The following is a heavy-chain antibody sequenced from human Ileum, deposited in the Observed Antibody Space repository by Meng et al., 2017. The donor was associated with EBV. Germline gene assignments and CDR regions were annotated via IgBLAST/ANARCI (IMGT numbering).Heavy chain of an antibody. CDR2: INTKTGDP. CDR3: VRDGRSINLLDY. Sequence: QVQLVQVGSELKKPGASGKVSCKASGYSFNKFAINWVRQAPGQGLEWVGWINTKTGDPRYAQGFTGRFVFSLDTSVSTAYLQISSLKPEDTAVYYCVRDGRSINLLDYWGQGTLVTVSS. V-gene: IGHV7-4-1*02. J-gene: IGHJ4*02. D-gene: IGHD2-15*01. CDR1: GYSFNKFA.